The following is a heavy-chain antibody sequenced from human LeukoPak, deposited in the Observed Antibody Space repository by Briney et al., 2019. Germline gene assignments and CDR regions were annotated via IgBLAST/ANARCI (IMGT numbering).Heavy chain of an antibody. CDR2: ISSSGSTI. CDR3: ASWEMATTTGFDY. J-gene: IGHJ4*02. V-gene: IGHV3-48*03. D-gene: IGHD5-24*01. CDR1: GFTFSSYE. Sequence: GGSLRLSCAASGFTFSSYEMNWVRQAPGKGLEWVSYISSSGSTIYYADSVKGRFTISRDNAKNPLYLQMNSLRAEDTAVYYCASWEMATTTGFDYWGQGTLVTVSS.